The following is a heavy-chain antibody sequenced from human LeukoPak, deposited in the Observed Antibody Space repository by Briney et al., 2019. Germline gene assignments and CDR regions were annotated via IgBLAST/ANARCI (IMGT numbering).Heavy chain of an antibody. Sequence: VGSLRLSCAPTLITFSIYSMNSVRQAPGEGLEWVSSICSSSTYIYYAHSLKGRFTISRDNAKNSLYLQMNSLRAEDKAVYCCARPLSPGEYSYGFDYWGQGSLVTVSS. J-gene: IGHJ4*02. CDR2: ICSSSTYI. CDR3: ARPLSPGEYSYGFDY. D-gene: IGHD5-18*01. CDR1: LITFSIYS. V-gene: IGHV3-21*01.